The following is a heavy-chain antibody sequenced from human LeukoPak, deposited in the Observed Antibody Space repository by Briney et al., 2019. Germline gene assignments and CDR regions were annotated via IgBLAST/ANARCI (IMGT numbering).Heavy chain of an antibody. V-gene: IGHV3-7*03. CDR2: IRQDGAER. D-gene: IGHD4-23*01. Sequence: GGSLRLSCAASGFTFSNHWMSWVRQAPGKGLEWVANIRQDGAERYYVDSVKGRFTTSRDNAKNSLYLQMNSLRAEDTALYYCAKDDLGPSIYGGTSLFDYWGQGTLVTVSS. J-gene: IGHJ4*02. CDR3: AKDDLGPSIYGGTSLFDY. CDR1: GFTFSNHW.